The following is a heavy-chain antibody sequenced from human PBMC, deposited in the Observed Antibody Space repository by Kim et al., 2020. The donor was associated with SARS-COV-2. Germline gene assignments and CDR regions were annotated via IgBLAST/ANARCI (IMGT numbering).Heavy chain of an antibody. CDR2: VNGGGFNI. CDR1: GFTFSNYA. Sequence: GGSLRLSCAGSGFTFSNYAIHWVRQAPGKGLQWVSCVNGGGFNIYYAESVKGRFTSSRDNSKNTVYLHVTSLRAEDTATYYCANFRNGFWGQGTLLTVSS. CDR3: ANFRNGF. V-gene: IGHV3-23*01. J-gene: IGHJ4*02.